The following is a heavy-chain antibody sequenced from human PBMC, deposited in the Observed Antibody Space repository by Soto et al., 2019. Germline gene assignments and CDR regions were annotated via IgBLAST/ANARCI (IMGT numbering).Heavy chain of an antibody. CDR1: GGTFNSYA. J-gene: IGHJ6*02. CDR3: AVPIAVRPSHYYYYGMDV. Sequence: SVRVSWKSCGGTFNSYAISWVQPAPGQGLEWMGGIIPISGTANYAQKFQGRVTITADESTSTAYMELSSLRSEDTAVYYCAVPIAVRPSHYYYYGMDVWGQGTTVTVS. CDR2: IIPISGTA. V-gene: IGHV1-69*13.